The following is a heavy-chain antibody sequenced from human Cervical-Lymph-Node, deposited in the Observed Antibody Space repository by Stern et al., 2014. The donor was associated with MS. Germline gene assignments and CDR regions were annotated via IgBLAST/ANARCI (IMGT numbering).Heavy chain of an antibody. CDR2: ISGSGTTT. Sequence: VQLVESGGGLVKPGRSLRLSCEASGFTFSDYYMSWIRQAPGKGLEWVSYISGSGTTTYYADSVKGRFTISKDNAMNSLYLQMNSLRADDTAVYYFARALIAAGGALHYWGQGTLVTVSS. J-gene: IGHJ4*02. D-gene: IGHD6-13*01. CDR3: ARALIAAGGALHY. V-gene: IGHV3-11*01. CDR1: GFTFSDYY.